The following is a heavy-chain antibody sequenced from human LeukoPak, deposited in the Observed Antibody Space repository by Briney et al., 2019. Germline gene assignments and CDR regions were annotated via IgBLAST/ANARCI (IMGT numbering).Heavy chain of an antibody. CDR2: ISGSGGST. J-gene: IGHJ4*02. Sequence: GGSLRLSCAASGFTFSSYAMSWVRQAPGKGLEWVSAISGSGGSTYYADSVKGRFTISRDNSKNTLYLQMNSLRAEDTAVYYCARVRGSYSVGFDYWGQGTLVTVSS. V-gene: IGHV3-23*01. CDR3: ARVRGSYSVGFDY. CDR1: GFTFSSYA. D-gene: IGHD1-26*01.